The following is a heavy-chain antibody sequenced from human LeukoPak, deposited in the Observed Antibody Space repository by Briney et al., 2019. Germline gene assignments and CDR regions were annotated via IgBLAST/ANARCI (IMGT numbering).Heavy chain of an antibody. CDR3: ARDSRPIFEWQQLGGDY. V-gene: IGHV1-2*02. CDR2: FNPDSGGT. J-gene: IGHJ4*02. CDR1: GYTFTGYY. D-gene: IGHD6-13*01. Sequence: ASVKVSCKASGYTFTGYYMHWVRQAPGQGLEWMGWFNPDSGGTNYAQKFQGRVTMTRDTSISTAYMELSRLRSDDTAVYYCARDSRPIFEWQQLGGDYWGQGTLVTVSS.